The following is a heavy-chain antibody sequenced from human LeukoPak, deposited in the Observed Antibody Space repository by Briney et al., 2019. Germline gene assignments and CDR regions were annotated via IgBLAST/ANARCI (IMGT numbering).Heavy chain of an antibody. CDR3: TREGAYDSGTYGAGDY. V-gene: IGHV3-74*01. CDR2: LNTGGNST. Sequence: GGSLRLSCTASGFNFSNYWMHWVRQAPGKGLVWVSRLNTGGNSTIYADSVKGRFIISRDNARSTLYLQMNSLRADDTGVYYCTREGAYDSGTYGAGDYWGQGTLVTVSS. CDR1: GFNFSNYW. J-gene: IGHJ4*02. D-gene: IGHD3-10*01.